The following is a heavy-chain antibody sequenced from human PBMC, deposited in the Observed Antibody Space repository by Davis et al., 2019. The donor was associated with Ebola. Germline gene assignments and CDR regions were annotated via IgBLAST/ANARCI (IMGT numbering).Heavy chain of an antibody. V-gene: IGHV3-73*01. CDR2: IRSKANSYAT. CDR3: TCMVTTVDY. J-gene: IGHJ4*02. CDR1: GFTFSGSA. Sequence: GESLKISCAASGFTFSGSAMHWVRQASGKGLEWVGRIRSKANSYATAYAASVKGRFTISRDDSKNTAYLQMNSLKTEDTAVYYCTCMVTTVDYWGQGTLVTVSS. D-gene: IGHD4-17*01.